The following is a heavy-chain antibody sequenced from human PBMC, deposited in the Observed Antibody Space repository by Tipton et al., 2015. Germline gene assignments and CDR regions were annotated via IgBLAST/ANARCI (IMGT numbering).Heavy chain of an antibody. CDR2: IYHRGDT. D-gene: IGHD4-23*01. Sequence: TLSLTCTVSGGSIRSYYWSWIRQPPGKGLEWIGSIYHRGDTNYNPSLKSRVTISLDTSKNQFSLKMSSVTASDTAVYYCARARGRHGGLFDSWGQGTLVTVSS. CDR3: ARARGRHGGLFDS. J-gene: IGHJ4*02. CDR1: GGSIRSYY. V-gene: IGHV4-59*01.